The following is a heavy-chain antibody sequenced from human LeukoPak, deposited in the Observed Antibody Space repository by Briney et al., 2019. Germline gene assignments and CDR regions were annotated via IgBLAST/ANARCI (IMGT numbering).Heavy chain of an antibody. CDR1: GFPFSSYS. J-gene: IGHJ4*02. CDR3: ARSIPYGTTWYGRSDY. V-gene: IGHV3-7*03. CDR2: IKPDGTTK. D-gene: IGHD6-13*01. Sequence: GGSLRLSCAASGFPFSSYSMTWVRQAPGKGLEWVANIKPDGTTKFYVDSVKGRFTISRDNALNSLYLQMNSLRTEDTAIYYCARSIPYGTTWYGRSDYWGQGTLVTVSS.